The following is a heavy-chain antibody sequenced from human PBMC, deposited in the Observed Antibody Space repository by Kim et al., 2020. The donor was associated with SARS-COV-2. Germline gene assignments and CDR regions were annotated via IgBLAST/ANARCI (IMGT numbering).Heavy chain of an antibody. J-gene: IGHJ5*02. D-gene: IGHD3-10*01. V-gene: IGHV4-39*01. Sequence: YYNPSLKSRVTISVDTSKNQFSLKLSSVTAADTAVYYCARSVRIYNWFDPWGQGTLVTVSS. CDR3: ARSVRIYNWFDP.